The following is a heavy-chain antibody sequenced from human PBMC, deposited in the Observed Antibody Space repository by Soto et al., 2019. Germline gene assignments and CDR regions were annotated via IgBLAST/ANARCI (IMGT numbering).Heavy chain of an antibody. V-gene: IGHV3-74*01. D-gene: IGHD2-2*01. CDR2: INSDGSST. Sequence: EVQLVESGGGLVQPGGSLRLSCAASGFTFSSYWMHWVRQAPGKGLVWVSGINSDGSSTSYADSVKGRFTISRDNAKNTLYLQMNSLRAEDTAVYYCARDCSSTSCYYGMDVWGQGTTVTVSS. CDR3: ARDCSSTSCYYGMDV. J-gene: IGHJ6*02. CDR1: GFTFSSYW.